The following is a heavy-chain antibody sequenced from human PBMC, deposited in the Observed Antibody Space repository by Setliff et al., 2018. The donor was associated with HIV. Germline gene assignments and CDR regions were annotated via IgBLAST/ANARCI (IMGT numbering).Heavy chain of an antibody. CDR2: IIPFFGTA. CDR3: ARGGTLTLINYFDT. Sequence: SVKVSCKTAGGIFVHHAVSWVRQAPGQGLEWMGGIIPFFGTALYAPKFQGRVTITANESTSTAYMELSSLRSEDTGVYYCARGGTLTLINYFDTWGQGTPVTVSS. V-gene: IGHV1-69*13. CDR1: GGIFVHHA. D-gene: IGHD1-7*01. J-gene: IGHJ5*02.